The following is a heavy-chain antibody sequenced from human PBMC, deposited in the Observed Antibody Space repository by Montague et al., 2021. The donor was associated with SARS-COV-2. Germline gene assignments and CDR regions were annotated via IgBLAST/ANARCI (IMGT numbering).Heavy chain of an antibody. CDR2: MYDSGST. CDR1: GGSISNGGYY. D-gene: IGHD2-21*02. Sequence: TLSLTCTVSGGSISNGGYYCSWIRQHPGKGLEWIGYMYDSGSTYYNPSLTSRVTMSLDTSKNQFSLKLSSVTAADTAVYYCARGDGVVVTALLGGAFDXWGQGTMVTVSS. J-gene: IGHJ3*02. CDR3: ARGDGVVVTALLGGAFDX. V-gene: IGHV4-31*03.